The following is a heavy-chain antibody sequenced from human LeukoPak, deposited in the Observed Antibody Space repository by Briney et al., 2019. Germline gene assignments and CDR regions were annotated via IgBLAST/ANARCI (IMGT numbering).Heavy chain of an antibody. D-gene: IGHD6-13*01. V-gene: IGHV1-8*01. CDR1: GYTFTSYD. J-gene: IGHJ2*01. CDR3: AREGPTYSSSWYYWYFDL. Sequence: ASVKVSCKASGYTFTSYDINWVRQAIGQGLEWMGWMNPNSGNTGYAQKFQGRVTMTRNTSISTAYMELSSLRSEDTAVYYCAREGPTYSSSWYYWYFDLWGRGTLVTVSS. CDR2: MNPNSGNT.